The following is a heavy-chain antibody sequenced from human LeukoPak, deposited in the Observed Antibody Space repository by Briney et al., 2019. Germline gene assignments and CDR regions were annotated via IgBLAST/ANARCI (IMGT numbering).Heavy chain of an antibody. D-gene: IGHD3-22*01. CDR1: GGSISSSSYY. CDR3: AKLLNNDSAGDPDTFDM. Sequence: PSETLSLTCTVSGGSISSSSYYWGWIRQPPGKGLEWIGIIYYSGSTYYNPSFQSRVTISLATSKTHFSLKLTSVTAADTAVYYCAKLLNNDSAGDPDTFDMWGPGTMVTVSS. J-gene: IGHJ3*02. V-gene: IGHV4-39*02. CDR2: IYYSGST.